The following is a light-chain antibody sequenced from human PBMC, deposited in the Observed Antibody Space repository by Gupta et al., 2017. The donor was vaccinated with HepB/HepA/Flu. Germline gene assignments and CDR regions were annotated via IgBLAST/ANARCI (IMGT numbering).Light chain of an antibody. CDR2: GAS. Sequence: TPSPATLSVSPGERATLSCRASQTIRTNLAWYQQKSGQAPRLLIYGASTRATDIPGRFSGSGSGTEFTLTISSLQSEDFAVYYCQQYNTWPRTFGQGTKVEIK. CDR3: QQYNTWPRT. V-gene: IGKV3-15*01. CDR1: QTIRTN. J-gene: IGKJ1*01.